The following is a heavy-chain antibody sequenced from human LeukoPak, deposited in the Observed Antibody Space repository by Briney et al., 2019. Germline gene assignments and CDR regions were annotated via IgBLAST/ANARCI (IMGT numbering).Heavy chain of an antibody. J-gene: IGHJ4*02. CDR3: ARLPGGLDF. Sequence: GASVKVSCKASGYTFTSYYIHWVRQAPGQGLEWMGIVNPSSGSTTYAQKFQGRVTMTRDTSTSTVYMELSSLRSEDTAVYLCARLPGGLDFWGQGTLVTVSS. CDR1: GYTFTSYY. CDR2: VNPSSGST. V-gene: IGHV1-46*01. D-gene: IGHD2-2*01.